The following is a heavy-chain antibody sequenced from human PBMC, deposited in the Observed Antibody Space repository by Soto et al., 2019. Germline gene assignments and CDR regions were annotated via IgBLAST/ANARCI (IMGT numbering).Heavy chain of an antibody. D-gene: IGHD6-13*01. V-gene: IGHV3-30-3*01. Sequence: PGGSLRLSCAASGFTFSSYAMHWVRQAPGKGLEWVAVISYGGSNKYYADSVKGRFTISRDNPKNTLYLQMNSLRAEDTAVYYCARGSAGTDAFDIWGQGTMVTVSS. CDR3: ARGSAGTDAFDI. CDR1: GFTFSSYA. J-gene: IGHJ3*02. CDR2: ISYGGSNK.